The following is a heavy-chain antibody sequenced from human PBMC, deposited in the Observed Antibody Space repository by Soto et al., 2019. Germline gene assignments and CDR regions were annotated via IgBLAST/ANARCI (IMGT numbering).Heavy chain of an antibody. CDR3: AHKGGRGAGMDV. CDR2: IYGDGDE. Sequence: QITLKESGPTLVKPTQTLTLTCTFSGFSVSTSGVGVAWIRQPPGKALEWLALIYGDGDERYSPFLQSRVTITKDTSKNQVVLTMTNMDPVDTATYYCAHKGGRGAGMDVWGQGSTFTVSS. D-gene: IGHD2-15*01. V-gene: IGHV2-5*02. J-gene: IGHJ6*02. CDR1: GFSVSTSGVG.